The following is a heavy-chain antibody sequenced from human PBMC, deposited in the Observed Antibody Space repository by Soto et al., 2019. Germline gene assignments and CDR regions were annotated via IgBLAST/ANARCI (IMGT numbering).Heavy chain of an antibody. CDR2: IKSKTDGGTT. CDR3: TTVRPQSRRITIFGVVITERPIHNEHYYMDV. J-gene: IGHJ6*03. Sequence: GGSLRLSCAASGFTFSNAWMSWVRQAPGKGLEWVGRIKSKTDGGTTDYAAPVKGRFTISRDDSKNTVYLQMNSLKTEDTAVYYCTTVRPQSRRITIFGVVITERPIHNEHYYMDVWGKGTTVTVSS. V-gene: IGHV3-15*01. CDR1: GFTFSNAW. D-gene: IGHD3-3*01.